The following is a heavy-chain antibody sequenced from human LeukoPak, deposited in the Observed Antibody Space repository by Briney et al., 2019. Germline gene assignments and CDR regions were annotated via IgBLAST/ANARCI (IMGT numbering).Heavy chain of an antibody. Sequence: SETLSLTCAVYGGXFXGXXXXWXXXXXXXXXXXXXXXXXXGSTNYNPSLKSRVTISVDTSKNQFSLKLSSVTAADTAVYYCAIGGSTMVRGVIRNNNWFDPWGQGTLVTVSS. CDR1: GGXFXGXX. CDR2: XXXXGST. J-gene: IGHJ5*02. V-gene: IGHV4-34*01. CDR3: AIGGSTMVRGVIRNNNWFDP. D-gene: IGHD3-10*01.